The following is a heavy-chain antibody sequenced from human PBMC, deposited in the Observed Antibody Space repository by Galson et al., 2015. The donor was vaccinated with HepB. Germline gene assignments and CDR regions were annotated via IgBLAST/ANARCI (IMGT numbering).Heavy chain of an antibody. Sequence: SVKVSCKASAHTFTDYYIHWVRQAPGQGLEWMGWINPDSAGTNYAHNFQGRVTTTRDKSICTAYMELTSLRSDDTAVYYCARGRLTIFAVVTDVRDYYYRMDVWGQGTTVTVAS. J-gene: IGHJ6*02. CDR1: AHTFTDYY. V-gene: IGHV1-2*07. CDR3: ARGRLTIFAVVTDVRDYYYRMDV. CDR2: INPDSAGT. D-gene: IGHD3-3*01.